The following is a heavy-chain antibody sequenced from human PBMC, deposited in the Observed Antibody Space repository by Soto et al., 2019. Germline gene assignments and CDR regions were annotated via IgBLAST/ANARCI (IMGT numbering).Heavy chain of an antibody. V-gene: IGHV4-59*01. CDR2: IYYTGST. CDR3: ARELFGRSVWFEP. CDR1: GGSISGYY. D-gene: IGHD3-10*01. J-gene: IGHJ5*02. Sequence: SETLSLTCTVSGGSISGYYWSWIRQPPGKGLEWIGYIYYTGSTNYNPSLKSRVTISVDTSKNQFSLKLSSVTAADTAVYYCARELFGRSVWFEPWGQGTLVTVSS.